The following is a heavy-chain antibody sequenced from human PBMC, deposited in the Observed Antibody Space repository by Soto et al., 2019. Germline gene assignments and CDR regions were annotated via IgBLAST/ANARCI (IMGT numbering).Heavy chain of an antibody. D-gene: IGHD2-21*02. Sequence: SLTCTVSGGSLGSYYWSWIRQPPGKGLEWIVYVFYTGRANYNASLKSRVSISLDTSNYQFSLKLSSVTAADTSVYYCVRDGDGRMTRSPYYYKGMDVWGPGTTVTVSS. V-gene: IGHV4-59*01. CDR2: VFYTGRA. J-gene: IGHJ6*02. CDR1: GGSLGSYY. CDR3: VRDGDGRMTRSPYYYKGMDV.